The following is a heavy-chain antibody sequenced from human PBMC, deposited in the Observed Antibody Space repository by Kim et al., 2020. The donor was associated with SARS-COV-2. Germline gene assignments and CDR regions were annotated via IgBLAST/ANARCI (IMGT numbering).Heavy chain of an antibody. Sequence: SVKVSCKASGGTFSSYAISWVRQAPGQGLEWMGRIIPILGIANYAQKFQGRVTITADKSTSTAYMELSSLRSEDTALYYCARGRGITSSSLNYYYYYYMDVWGKGTTVTVSS. CDR3: ARGRGITSSSLNYYYYYYMDV. CDR1: GGTFSSYA. V-gene: IGHV1-69*04. D-gene: IGHD2-2*01. CDR2: IIPILGIA. J-gene: IGHJ6*03.